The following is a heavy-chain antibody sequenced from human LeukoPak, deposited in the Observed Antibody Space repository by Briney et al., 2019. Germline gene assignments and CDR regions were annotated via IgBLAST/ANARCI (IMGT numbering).Heavy chain of an antibody. Sequence: GGSLRLSRAASGFSFSNFGMHWVRQAPGKGLEWVAVISYDGGNKHYGESVKGRFTISRDNSKNTLYLQMNSLRAEDTAVYYCAKDRYSGSYLQTGPCEHWGQGILVTVSS. D-gene: IGHD1-26*01. CDR1: GFSFSNFG. CDR2: ISYDGGNK. CDR3: AKDRYSGSYLQTGPCEH. J-gene: IGHJ1*01. V-gene: IGHV3-30*18.